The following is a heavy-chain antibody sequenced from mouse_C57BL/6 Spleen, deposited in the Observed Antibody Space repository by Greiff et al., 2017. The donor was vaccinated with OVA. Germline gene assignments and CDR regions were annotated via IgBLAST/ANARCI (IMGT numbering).Heavy chain of an antibody. D-gene: IGHD1-2*01. CDR3: ARPYYGDGFAY. Sequence: QVQLQQPGAELVKPGASVKLSCKASGYTFTSYWMPWVQQRPGQGLEWIGMIHPNSGSTNYNEKFKSKATLTVDKSSSTAYMQLSSLTSEDSAVYYCARPYYGDGFAYWGKGTLVTVSA. J-gene: IGHJ3*01. CDR2: IHPNSGST. V-gene: IGHV1-64*01. CDR1: GYTFTSYW.